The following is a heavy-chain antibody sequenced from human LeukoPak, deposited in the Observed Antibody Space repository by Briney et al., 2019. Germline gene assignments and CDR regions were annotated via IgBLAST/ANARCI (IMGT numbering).Heavy chain of an antibody. V-gene: IGHV3-23*01. CDR3: AKEHRSGWNLISFDL. D-gene: IGHD6-19*01. J-gene: IGHJ4*02. Sequence: PGGSLRLSCAASGFTFNTYAMSWVRQAPGKGLEWVSGISSSSATTYYADSVKGRFSISRDNSHSTLFLQLNGLRAEDTAVYYCAKEHRSGWNLISFDLWGQGTLVTASS. CDR1: GFTFNTYA. CDR2: ISSSSATT.